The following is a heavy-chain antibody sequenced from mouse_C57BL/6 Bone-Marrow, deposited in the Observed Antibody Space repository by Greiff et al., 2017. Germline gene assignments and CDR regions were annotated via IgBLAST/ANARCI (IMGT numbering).Heavy chain of an antibody. CDR3: ARWTQALDD. Sequence: QVQLQQPGAELVRPGSSVKLSCKASGYTFTSYWMDWVKQRPGQGLEWIGNIYPSDSETHYNQKFKDKATLTVDKSSSTAYMQLSSLTSEDSAVYYCARWTQALDDWGQGTTLTVSS. CDR1: GYTFTSYW. J-gene: IGHJ2*01. V-gene: IGHV1-61*01. D-gene: IGHD3-2*02. CDR2: IYPSDSET.